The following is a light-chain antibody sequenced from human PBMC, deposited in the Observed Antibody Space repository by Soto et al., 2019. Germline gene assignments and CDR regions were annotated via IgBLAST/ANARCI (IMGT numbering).Light chain of an antibody. CDR2: ENN. V-gene: IGLV1-40*01. CDR1: SSNIGAGYE. CDR3: QSYDSSLSGYV. J-gene: IGLJ1*01. Sequence: QSVLTQPPSVSEAPGQRVTISCTGSSSNIGAGYEAHWYQQVPGTAPKLLIYENNNRASGVPDRFSGSKSGTSASLAITGLQAEDGAEYYCQSYDSSLSGYVFGTGTKVTVL.